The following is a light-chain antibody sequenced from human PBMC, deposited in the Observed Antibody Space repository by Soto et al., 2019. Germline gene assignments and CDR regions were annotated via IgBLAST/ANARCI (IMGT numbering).Light chain of an antibody. J-gene: IGKJ3*01. CDR2: DAS. CDR1: QSVSTY. CDR3: QQRSNWL. Sequence: DIVLTQSPATLSLSPGVRATLSCRASQSVSTYVAWYQQKPGQSPRLLIYDASNRATGIPARFSGSGSGTDFNLTISSLEPEDFAVYYCQQRSNWLFGPGTKVDIK. V-gene: IGKV3-11*01.